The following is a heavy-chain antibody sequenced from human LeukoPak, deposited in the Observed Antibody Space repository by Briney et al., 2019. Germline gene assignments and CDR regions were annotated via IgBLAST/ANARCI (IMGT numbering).Heavy chain of an antibody. J-gene: IGHJ4*02. D-gene: IGHD2-2*01. Sequence: GESLKISCKGSGYSFTSYWIGWVRQVPGKGLEWMGIIYPGDSDTRYSPSFQGQVTISADKSISTAYLQWSSLKASDTAMYYCARHRVDVVVPAAMDYWGQGTLVTVSS. CDR3: ARHRVDVVVPAAMDY. V-gene: IGHV5-51*01. CDR2: IYPGDSDT. CDR1: GYSFTSYW.